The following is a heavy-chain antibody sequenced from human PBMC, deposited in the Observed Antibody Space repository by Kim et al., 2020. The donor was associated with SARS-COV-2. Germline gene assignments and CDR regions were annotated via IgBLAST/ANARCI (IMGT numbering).Heavy chain of an antibody. D-gene: IGHD3-16*01. CDR3: ARVGEHALDDCYGMDV. Sequence: SETLSLTCTVSGGSISSYYWSWIRQSPGKGLEWIGHVDYTDTTNYNPSLKSRVTISLDTSKNQVSLRLTSVTTADTAVYFCARVGEHALDDCYGMDVWG. J-gene: IGHJ6*02. CDR2: VDYTDTT. CDR1: GGSISSYY. V-gene: IGHV4-59*13.